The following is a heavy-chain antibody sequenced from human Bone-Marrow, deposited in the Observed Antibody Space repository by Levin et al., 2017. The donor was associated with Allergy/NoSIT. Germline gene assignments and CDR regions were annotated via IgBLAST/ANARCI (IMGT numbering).Heavy chain of an antibody. CDR1: GFILHNYA. D-gene: IGHD6-19*01. CDR3: AKGSGWLNWLDT. Sequence: GGSLRLSCVASGFILHNYAMTWVRQAPGKGLEWVSVITGSSGTSYYADSVKGRFTISSDSSKNTLYLQMSSLRVEDTAIYFCAKGSGWLNWLDTWGKGSLVTVSS. V-gene: IGHV3-23*01. J-gene: IGHJ5*02. CDR2: ITGSSGTS.